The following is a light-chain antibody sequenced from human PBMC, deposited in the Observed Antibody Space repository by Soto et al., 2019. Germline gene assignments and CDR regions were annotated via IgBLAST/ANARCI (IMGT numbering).Light chain of an antibody. V-gene: IGLV7-46*01. CDR3: LLSFSGPRV. Sequence: QAVVTQEPSLSVSPGGTVTLTCASSTGAVTSGNFPYWFQQKPGQAPRTLIYETSNKHSWTPARFSDSLLGGKAALTLSGAQPEDEAEYYCLLSFSGPRVFGGGTKVTVL. CDR2: ETS. J-gene: IGLJ3*02. CDR1: TGAVTSGNF.